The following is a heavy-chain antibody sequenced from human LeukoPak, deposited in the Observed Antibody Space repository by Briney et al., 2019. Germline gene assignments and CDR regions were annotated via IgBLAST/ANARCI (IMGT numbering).Heavy chain of an antibody. D-gene: IGHD3-16*02. CDR3: ARANGDYVWGSYRYYFDY. Sequence: GGSLRLSCAASGFTFSSYSMNWVRQAPGKGLEWVSSISSSSSYIYYADSVKGRFTISRDNAKNSLYLQMNSLRAEDTAVYYCARANGDYVWGSYRYYFDYWGQGTLVTVSS. V-gene: IGHV3-21*01. J-gene: IGHJ4*02. CDR1: GFTFSSYS. CDR2: ISSSSSYI.